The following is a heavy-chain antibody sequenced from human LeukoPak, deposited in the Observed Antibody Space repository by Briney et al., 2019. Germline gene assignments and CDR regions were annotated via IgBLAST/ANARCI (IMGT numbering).Heavy chain of an antibody. D-gene: IGHD7-27*01. Sequence: GGSLRLSCAASGFTFSSYAMSWVRQAPGKGLEWVSAISGSGGSTYYADSVEGRFTISRDNSKKTLYLQMNSLRAEDTAVYYCAKDDVPSNWGALGLFDYWGQGTLVTVSS. CDR1: GFTFSSYA. V-gene: IGHV3-23*01. CDR3: AKDDVPSNWGALGLFDY. CDR2: ISGSGGST. J-gene: IGHJ4*02.